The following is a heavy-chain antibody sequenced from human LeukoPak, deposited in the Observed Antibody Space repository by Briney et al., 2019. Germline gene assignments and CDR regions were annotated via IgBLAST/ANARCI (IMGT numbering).Heavy chain of an antibody. V-gene: IGHV3-74*01. CDR1: GFTFTTYW. J-gene: IGHJ6*02. D-gene: IGHD2-2*02. CDR3: AKGEVVPAAIYGMDV. CDR2: INSDGSIT. Sequence: PGGSLRLSCAASGFTFTTYWMHWVRQAPGKGLVWVSHINSDGSITSYADSVKGRFTISRDNAKNTLYLQMNSLRGEDTAVYYCAKGEVVPAAIYGMDVWGQGTTVTVS.